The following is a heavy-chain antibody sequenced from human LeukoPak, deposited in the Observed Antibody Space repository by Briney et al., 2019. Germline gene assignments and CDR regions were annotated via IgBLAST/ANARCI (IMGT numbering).Heavy chain of an antibody. CDR2: IYYSGSA. J-gene: IGHJ2*01. V-gene: IGHV4-31*03. CDR1: GGSISSGDYY. CDR3: ARAILTPSGYVWYFDL. D-gene: IGHD3-3*01. Sequence: PSQTLSLTCTVSGGSISSGDYYWTWIRQLPGKGLEWIGYIYYSGSAYYNPSLKSRVTISVDTSTNQFSLEVSSVTAADTAVYYCARAILTPSGYVWYFDLWGRGTLVTVPS.